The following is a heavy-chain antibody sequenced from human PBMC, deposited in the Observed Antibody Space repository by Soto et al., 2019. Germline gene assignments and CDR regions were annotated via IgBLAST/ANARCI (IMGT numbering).Heavy chain of an antibody. CDR3: AKNGHPPYYYYGMDV. Sequence: QGQLVQSGAEVKQPGASVKVSCKASGYSFSTYGISWVRQAPGQGLEWMGRISGYNGDTNYAQKFQGRVTMTIDTSTTTAYLELRRLTYDDTAVYFCAKNGHPPYYYYGMDVWGQGTTVTVSS. CDR2: ISGYNGDT. J-gene: IGHJ6*02. D-gene: IGHD2-8*01. V-gene: IGHV1-18*01. CDR1: GYSFSTYG.